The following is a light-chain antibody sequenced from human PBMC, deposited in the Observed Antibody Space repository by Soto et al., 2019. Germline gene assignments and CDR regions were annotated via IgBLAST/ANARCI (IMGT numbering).Light chain of an antibody. V-gene: IGLV2-14*03. J-gene: IGLJ2*01. CDR1: SSDVGGYNY. Sequence: QSALTQSASVSGSPGQSITISCTGTSSDVGGYNYVSWYQQHPGKAPKLMIYDVSNRPSGVSNRFSGSKSGNTASLSISGLQAEDEADYYCSSYTSSITLVFGGGTQLTVL. CDR3: SSYTSSITLV. CDR2: DVS.